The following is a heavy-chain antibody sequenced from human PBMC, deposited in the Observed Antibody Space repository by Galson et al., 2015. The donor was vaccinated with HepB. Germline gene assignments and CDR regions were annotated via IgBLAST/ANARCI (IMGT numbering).Heavy chain of an antibody. CDR2: IVVGSGNT. D-gene: IGHD3-16*02. CDR1: GFTFTSSA. J-gene: IGHJ4*02. V-gene: IGHV1-58*01. CDR3: AAFMITFGGVIAPYHED. Sequence: SVKVPCKASGFTFTSSAVQWVRQARGQRLEWIGWIVVGSGNTNYAQKFQERVTITRDMSTSTAYMELSSLRSEDTAVYYCAAFMITFGGVIAPYHEDWGQGTLVTVSS.